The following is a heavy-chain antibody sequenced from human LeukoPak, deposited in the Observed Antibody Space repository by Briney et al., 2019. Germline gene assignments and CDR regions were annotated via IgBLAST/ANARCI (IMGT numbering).Heavy chain of an antibody. CDR2: INPNNGGT. D-gene: IGHD1-26*01. CDR1: GYTFTGYY. CDR3: ARDSWEVPDY. Sequence: GASVKVSCKASGYTFTGYYMHWVRQAPGQGLEWMGWINPNNGGTKYAQNFQGRVTMTRDTSISTAYMELDRLRFDDTAVYYCARDSWEVPDYWGQGTLVTVSS. V-gene: IGHV1-2*02. J-gene: IGHJ4*02.